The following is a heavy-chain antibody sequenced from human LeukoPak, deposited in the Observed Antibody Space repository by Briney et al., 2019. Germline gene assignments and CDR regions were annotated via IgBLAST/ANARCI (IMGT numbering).Heavy chain of an antibody. CDR2: ISYDGSNK. Sequence: GRSLRLSCAASGFTFSSYAMHWVRQAPGKGLEWVAVISYDGSNKNYADSVKGRFTISRDNSKNTLSVQMNSLRAEDTAVYYCARTQYSSSWYYFDYWGQGTLVTVSS. J-gene: IGHJ4*02. D-gene: IGHD6-13*01. CDR1: GFTFSSYA. CDR3: ARTQYSSSWYYFDY. V-gene: IGHV3-30*01.